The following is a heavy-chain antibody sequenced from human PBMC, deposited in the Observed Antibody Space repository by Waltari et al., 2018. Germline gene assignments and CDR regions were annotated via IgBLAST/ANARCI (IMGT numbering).Heavy chain of an antibody. V-gene: IGHV4-39*01. Sequence: QLQLQESGPGLVKPSETLSLTCTVSGGSISSSSYYWGWIRQPPGKGLEWIGSIYYSGRTYYTPSLKSRVTISVDTSKNQFSLKLSSVTAADTAVYYCAAWFGAFDYWGQGTLVTVSS. CDR1: GGSISSSSYY. CDR3: AAWFGAFDY. J-gene: IGHJ4*02. CDR2: IYYSGRT. D-gene: IGHD3-3*01.